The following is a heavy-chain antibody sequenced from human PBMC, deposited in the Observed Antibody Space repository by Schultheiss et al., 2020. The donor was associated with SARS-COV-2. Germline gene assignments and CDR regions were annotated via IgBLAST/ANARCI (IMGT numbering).Heavy chain of an antibody. Sequence: GGSLRLSCAASGFTFSSYAMSWVRQAPGKGLEWVANIKQDGSQKNYVDSVMGRFTISRDNAKNSLYLQMNSLRAEDTAVYYCAKGDGHMIGDYWGQGTLVTVSS. V-gene: IGHV3-7*03. CDR2: IKQDGSQK. J-gene: IGHJ4*02. CDR1: GFTFSSYA. CDR3: AKGDGHMIGDY. D-gene: IGHD3-22*01.